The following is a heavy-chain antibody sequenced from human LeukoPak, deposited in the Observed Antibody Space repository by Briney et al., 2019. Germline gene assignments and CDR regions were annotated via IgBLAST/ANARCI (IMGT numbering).Heavy chain of an antibody. D-gene: IGHD6-13*01. V-gene: IGHV5-51*01. CDR2: IYPGDSDT. Sequence: GESLKISCKGSGYGFTSYWIGWVRQMPGKGLEWMGIIYPGDSDTRYSPSFQGQVTISADKSISTASLQWSSLKASDTAMYYCARHQQQQGVDYWGQGTLVAVSS. J-gene: IGHJ4*02. CDR3: ARHQQQQGVDY. CDR1: GYGFTSYW.